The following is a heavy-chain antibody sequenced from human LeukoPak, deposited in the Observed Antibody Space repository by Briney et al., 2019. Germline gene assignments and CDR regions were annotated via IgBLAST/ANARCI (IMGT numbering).Heavy chain of an antibody. CDR2: IYYSGVT. J-gene: IGHJ5*02. CDR1: GGSITSYY. D-gene: IGHD1-26*01. CDR3: ARHAIYSGGYSYWFDP. V-gene: IGHV4-59*08. Sequence: SETLSLTCTVSGGSITSYYWSWIRQPPGKGLEWIAYIYYSGVTNYNPSLKGRASISLDTSKNLCSLRLSSVTAADTAVYYCARHAIYSGGYSYWFDPWGLGTLVTVSS.